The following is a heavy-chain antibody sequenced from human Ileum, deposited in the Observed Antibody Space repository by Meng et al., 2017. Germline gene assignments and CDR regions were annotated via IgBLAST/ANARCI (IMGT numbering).Heavy chain of an antibody. CDR3: ARDAHLSAFGH. J-gene: IGHJ4*02. Sequence: VKLQQRGQGVAKPSQTLSNTRAISGASLFNNSASCNWVRQAPSRGREWMGRTYYTSKWDNDYALSVNRRIIVISVASKNQISLQLNSVAPADTAVYYCARDAHLSAFGHWGQGTLVTVSS. CDR2: TYYTSKWDN. V-gene: IGHV6-1*02. CDR1: GASLFNNSAS.